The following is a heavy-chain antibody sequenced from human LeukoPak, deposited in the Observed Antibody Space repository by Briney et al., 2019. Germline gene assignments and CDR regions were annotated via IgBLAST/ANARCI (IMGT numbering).Heavy chain of an antibody. V-gene: IGHV3-43*01. CDR3: ARTTSPYSFDY. J-gene: IGHJ4*02. D-gene: IGHD1/OR15-1a*01. Sequence: GGSLRLSCAASGFTFDDYTMHWVRQAPGKGLEWVSLISWDGGSTYYADSVKGRFTISRDNSKNSLYLQMNSLRAEDTAVYYCARTTSPYSFDYWGQGTLVTVSS. CDR2: ISWDGGST. CDR1: GFTFDDYT.